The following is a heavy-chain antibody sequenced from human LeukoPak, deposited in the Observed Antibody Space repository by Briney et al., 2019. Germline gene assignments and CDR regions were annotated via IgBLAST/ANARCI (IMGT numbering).Heavy chain of an antibody. Sequence: PGGSLRLSCVASGFTFTRSCMHWVRQAPGKGLEWVAAIPHDGSNAYYADSEKGRFTISRDDSKNTQYLQMNSLRIEDSAVYYCATGSDFYYASWGQGTLVTVSS. CDR1: GFTFTRSC. V-gene: IGHV3-30-3*01. D-gene: IGHD3-3*01. CDR2: IPHDGSNA. CDR3: ATGSDFYYAS. J-gene: IGHJ5*02.